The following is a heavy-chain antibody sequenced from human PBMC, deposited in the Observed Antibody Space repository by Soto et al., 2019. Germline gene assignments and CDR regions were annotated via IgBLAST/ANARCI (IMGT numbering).Heavy chain of an antibody. CDR2: FDPEDGET. V-gene: IGHV1-24*01. Sequence: GASVKVSCTVSGYTLTELSMHWVRQAPGKGLEWMGGFDPEDGETIYAQKFQGRVTMTEDTSTDTAYMELSSLRSEDTAVYYCATVRITIFGVVIMFDYWGQGTLVTVSS. CDR3: ATVRITIFGVVIMFDY. CDR1: GYTLTELS. J-gene: IGHJ4*02. D-gene: IGHD3-3*01.